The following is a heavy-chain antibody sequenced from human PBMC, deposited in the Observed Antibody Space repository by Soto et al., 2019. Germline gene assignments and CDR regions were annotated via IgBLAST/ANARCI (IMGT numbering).Heavy chain of an antibody. CDR1: VGSMSSYY. CDR3: ARIVYDARLNDMYFDF. V-gene: IGHV4-34*10. J-gene: IGHJ4*02. D-gene: IGHD6-6*01. CDR2: IFHDGTA. Sequence: SETLSLTCTVCVGSMSSYYWTWARQSPQRGLEYIGEIFHDGTANYYPSFERRVAMSVDTSRNQSSLKLTSVTAADTAVYFCARIVYDARLNDMYFDFWGPGTPVTVSS.